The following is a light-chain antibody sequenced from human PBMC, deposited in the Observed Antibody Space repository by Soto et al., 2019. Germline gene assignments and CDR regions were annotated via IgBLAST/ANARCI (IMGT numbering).Light chain of an antibody. Sequence: DIQMTQSPSALAASVGDRVTSTCRASQTISSWLSWYQQKPGKAPNLLIFDASTLESGVPSRFSGSGSGTTFTLTISSLQSDDFATYYCLQYNGYYRTFGQGTTGDIK. CDR1: QTISSW. V-gene: IGKV1-5*01. CDR3: LQYNGYYRT. CDR2: DAS. J-gene: IGKJ1*01.